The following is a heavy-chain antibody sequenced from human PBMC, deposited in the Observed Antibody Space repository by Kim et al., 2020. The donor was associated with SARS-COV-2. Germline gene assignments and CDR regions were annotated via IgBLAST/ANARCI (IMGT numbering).Heavy chain of an antibody. V-gene: IGHV4-39*01. J-gene: IGHJ4*03. CDR2: RYYTGST. D-gene: IGHD6-13*01. CDR3: ASRASRSWYFSYFDS. Sequence: AETLSLTCIVSGGSISGSPYYWGWIRQPPGKGLEGIGSRYYTGSTYYNPSLETLVTISVDTSTNKISLTLNSVTAADTAVDYCASRASRSWYFSYFDSWG. CDR1: GGSISGSPYY.